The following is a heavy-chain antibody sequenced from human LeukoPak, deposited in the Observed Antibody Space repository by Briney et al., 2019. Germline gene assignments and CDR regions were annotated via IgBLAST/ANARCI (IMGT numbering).Heavy chain of an antibody. CDR2: FDPEDGET. CDR3: ATTPTNYYDSSGYYYLED. V-gene: IGHV1-24*01. D-gene: IGHD3-22*01. J-gene: IGHJ4*02. CDR1: GYTFTSYY. Sequence: ASVKVSCKASGYTFTSYYMHWVRQAPGKGLEWMGGFDPEDGETIYAQKFQGRVTMTEDTSTDTAYMELSSLRSEDTAVYYCATTPTNYYDSSGYYYLEDWGQGTLVTVSS.